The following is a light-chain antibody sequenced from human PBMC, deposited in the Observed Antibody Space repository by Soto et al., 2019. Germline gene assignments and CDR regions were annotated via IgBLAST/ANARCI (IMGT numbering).Light chain of an antibody. CDR1: QSVRDSY. J-gene: IGKJ4*01. Sequence: IVLTQSPGTLSLSPGERATLSCRASQSVRDSYLAWYQQKPGQAPRLLIYGASSRASGVPDRFSGSGSGTDFTLTISRLEPEDFAVYYCQQFSSYPLTFGGGTKVDIK. V-gene: IGKV3-20*01. CDR3: QQFSSYPLT. CDR2: GAS.